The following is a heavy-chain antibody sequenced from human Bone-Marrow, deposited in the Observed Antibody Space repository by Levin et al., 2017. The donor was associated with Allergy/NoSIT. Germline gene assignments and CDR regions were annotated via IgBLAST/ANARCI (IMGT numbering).Heavy chain of an antibody. CDR3: VRDPSGGWLGDY. J-gene: IGHJ4*02. D-gene: IGHD6-19*01. CDR1: GFIFTTYA. V-gene: IGHV3-30*04. Sequence: GGSLRLSCAASGFIFTTYAMHWVRQAPGTGLEWVAIISYDGSDKYYGDAVKGRFTISRDNSKDTLYLQMNSLRAEDTAVYFCVRDPSGGWLGDYWGQGTLVTVSA. CDR2: ISYDGSDK.